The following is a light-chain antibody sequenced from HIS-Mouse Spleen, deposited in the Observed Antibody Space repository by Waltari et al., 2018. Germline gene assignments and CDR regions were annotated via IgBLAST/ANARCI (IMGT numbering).Light chain of an antibody. CDR1: ALPKKY. CDR2: EDS. CDR3: YSTDSSGNHRV. Sequence: SYELTQPPSVSVSPGQTARITCSGDALPKKYAYWYQQKSGQAPVLVISEDSKRPSGIPGRFSGSSSGTMATLTISGAQVEDEADYYCYSTDSSGNHRVFGGGTKLTVL. V-gene: IGLV3-10*01. J-gene: IGLJ2*01.